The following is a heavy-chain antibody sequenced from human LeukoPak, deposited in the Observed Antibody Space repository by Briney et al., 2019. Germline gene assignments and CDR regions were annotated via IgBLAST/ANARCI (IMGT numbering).Heavy chain of an antibody. CDR1: GFTFSSYE. J-gene: IGHJ4*02. D-gene: IGHD6-6*01. V-gene: IGHV3-48*03. CDR2: ISSSGGTK. Sequence: GGSLRLSCAASGFTFSSYEMNWVRQAPGKGLEWLSYISSSGGTKYYADSVEGRFTISRDNAKNSLYLQMSSLRAEDTAVYYCARPYSSSFWGQGTLVTVSS. CDR3: ARPYSSSF.